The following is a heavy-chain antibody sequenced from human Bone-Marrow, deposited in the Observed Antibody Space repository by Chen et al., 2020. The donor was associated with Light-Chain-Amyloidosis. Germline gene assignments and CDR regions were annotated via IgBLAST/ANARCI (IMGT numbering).Heavy chain of an antibody. V-gene: IGHV3-20*04. Sequence: EVQLVESGGGEVRPGGSLRLSCAATGFRFDDYGMSWVRQAPGKGLEWVSGILWNGGSTDYADSVKGRWTISRDNANNSLYLQMSSLRVEDTALYYCARDLKRLGICDAFDIWGQGTMVTVSS. D-gene: IGHD2-15*01. CDR2: ILWNGGST. J-gene: IGHJ3*02. CDR3: ARDLKRLGICDAFDI. CDR1: GFRFDDYG.